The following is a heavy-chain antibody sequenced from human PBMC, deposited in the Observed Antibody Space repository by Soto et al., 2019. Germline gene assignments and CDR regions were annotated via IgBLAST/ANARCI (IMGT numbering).Heavy chain of an antibody. D-gene: IGHD1-26*01. J-gene: IGHJ4*02. V-gene: IGHV3-23*01. Sequence: EVQLLESGGGLVQPGVSLRLSYAASGFTFSSYAMRWVRQAPGKGLEWVSAISGSGGSTYYADSVKGRFTISRDNSKNALYLQMNSLRAEETAVYDCARRGSGSYYDYWGQGTLVNVS. CDR1: GFTFSSYA. CDR3: ARRGSGSYYDY. CDR2: ISGSGGST.